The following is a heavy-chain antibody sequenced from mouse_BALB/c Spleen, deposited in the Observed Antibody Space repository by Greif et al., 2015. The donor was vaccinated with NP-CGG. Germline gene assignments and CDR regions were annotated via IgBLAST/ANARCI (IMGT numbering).Heavy chain of an antibody. CDR1: GYAFTNYL. V-gene: IGHV1-54*01. CDR3: ARSSGGSSYVWYFDV. D-gene: IGHD1-1*01. Sequence: QVQLQQPGAELVRPGTSVKVSCKASGYAFTNYLIEWVKQRPGQGLEWIGVINPGSGGTNYNEKFKGKATLTADKSSSTAYMQLSSLTSDDSAVYFCARSSGGSSYVWYFDVWGAGTTVTVSS. J-gene: IGHJ1*01. CDR2: INPGSGGT.